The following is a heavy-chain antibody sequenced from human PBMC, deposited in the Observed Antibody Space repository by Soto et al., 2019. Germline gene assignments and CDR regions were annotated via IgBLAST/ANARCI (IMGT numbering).Heavy chain of an antibody. J-gene: IGHJ6*02. V-gene: IGHV3-11*01. Sequence: AVGSLRLSCAGSGFTFSDYYMSWIRQAPGQGLEWVSYMSSSGVTVFYADSVKGRFTISRDNAKNSLYLQMYSLRAGDSAVYYCARNTISAAGADYYGLDVWGQGTTVTVS. CDR2: MSSSGVTV. CDR3: ARNTISAAGADYYGLDV. CDR1: GFTFSDYY. D-gene: IGHD6-13*01.